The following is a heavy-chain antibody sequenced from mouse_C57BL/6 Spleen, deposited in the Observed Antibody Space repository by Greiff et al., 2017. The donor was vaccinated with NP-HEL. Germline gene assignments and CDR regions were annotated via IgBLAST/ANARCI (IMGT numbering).Heavy chain of an antibody. CDR1: GYTFTSYD. D-gene: IGHD1-1*01. CDR2: IYPRDGST. J-gene: IGHJ3*01. CDR3: ARWDYGSSSAWFAY. V-gene: IGHV1-85*01. Sequence: VKLQQSGPELVKPGASVKLSCKASGYTFTSYDINWVKQRPGQGLEWIGWIYPRDGSTKYNEKFKGKATLTVDTSSSTAYMELHSLTSEDSAVYFCARWDYGSSSAWFAYWGQGTLVTVSA.